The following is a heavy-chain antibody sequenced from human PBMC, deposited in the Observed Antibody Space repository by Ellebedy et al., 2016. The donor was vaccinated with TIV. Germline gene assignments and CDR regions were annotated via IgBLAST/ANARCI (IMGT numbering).Heavy chain of an antibody. CDR3: ASDSSSWFS. J-gene: IGHJ4*02. V-gene: IGHV4-39*01. CDR1: GSSISSSSHY. CDR2: IYYSGST. Sequence: SETLSLXXTVSGSSISSSSHYWGWIRQPPGKGLEWIGSIYYSGSTYYNPSLKSRVTISVDTSKNQFSLKLNSVTAADTAVYYCASDSSSWFSWGQGTLVTVSS. D-gene: IGHD6-13*01.